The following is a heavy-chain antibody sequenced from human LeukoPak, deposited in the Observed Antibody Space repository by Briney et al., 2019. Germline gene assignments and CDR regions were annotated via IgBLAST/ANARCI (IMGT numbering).Heavy chain of an antibody. CDR3: AREQVAVAGTTAPLDY. D-gene: IGHD6-19*01. V-gene: IGHV3-30-3*01. CDR2: ISYDGSNK. CDR1: GFTFSSYA. J-gene: IGHJ4*02. Sequence: GGSLRLSCAASGFTFSSYAMHWVRQAPGKGLEWVAVISYDGSNKYYADSVKGRFTISRDNSKNTLYLQMNSLRAEDTAVYYCAREQVAVAGTTAPLDYWGQGTLVTVSS.